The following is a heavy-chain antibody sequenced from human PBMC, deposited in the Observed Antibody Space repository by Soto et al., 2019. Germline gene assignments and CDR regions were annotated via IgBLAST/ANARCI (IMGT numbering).Heavy chain of an antibody. CDR1: GYSFTSYW. CDR3: ATHSSPYYYYYYTDV. CDR2: IYPGDSDT. J-gene: IGHJ6*03. V-gene: IGHV5-51*01. Sequence: PGESLKISCKGSGYSFTSYWIGWVRQMPGKGLEWMGIIYPGDSDTRYSPSFQGQVTISADKSISTAYLQWSSLKASDTAMYYCATHSSPYYYYYYTDVWGKGTTVTVSS.